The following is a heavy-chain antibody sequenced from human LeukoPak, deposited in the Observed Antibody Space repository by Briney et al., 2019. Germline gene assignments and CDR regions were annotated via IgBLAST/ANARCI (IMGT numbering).Heavy chain of an antibody. J-gene: IGHJ4*02. CDR3: ARAPPKNYDFWSGYHPFDD. D-gene: IGHD3-3*01. CDR1: GGSISSYY. CDR2: IYTSGST. V-gene: IGHV4-4*07. Sequence: PSETLSLTCTVSGGSISSYYWSWIRQPAGKGLEWIGRIYTSGSTNYNPSLKSRVTMSVDTSKNQFSLNLSSVTAADTAVYYCARAPPKNYDFWSGYHPFDDWGQGTLVTVSS.